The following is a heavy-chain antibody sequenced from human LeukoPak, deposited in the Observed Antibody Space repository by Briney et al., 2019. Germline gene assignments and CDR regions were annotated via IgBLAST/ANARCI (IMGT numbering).Heavy chain of an antibody. CDR2: IIPIFGTA. J-gene: IGHJ6*03. Sequence: SVKVSCKASGGTFSSYAISCVPQAPAQGLEWMGGIIPIFGTANYAQKSQGRVTITADESTSTAYMELSSLRSEDTAVYYCARSPELYYYYYYMDVWGKGTTVTISS. D-gene: IGHD1-26*01. CDR1: GGTFSSYA. CDR3: ARSPELYYYYYYMDV. V-gene: IGHV1-69*13.